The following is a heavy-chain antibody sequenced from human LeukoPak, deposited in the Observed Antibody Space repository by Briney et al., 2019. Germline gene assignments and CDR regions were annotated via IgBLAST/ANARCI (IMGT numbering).Heavy chain of an antibody. CDR2: INHSGST. CDR3: ARARRSSGWYYLDY. V-gene: IGHV4-34*01. J-gene: IGHJ4*02. D-gene: IGHD6-19*01. CDR1: GGSFSGYY. Sequence: SETLSLTCAVYGGSFSGYYWSWIRQPPGKGLEWLGEINHSGSTNYNPSLKSRVTISVDTSKNQFSLKLSSVTAADTAVYYCARARRSSGWYYLDYWGQGTLVTVSS.